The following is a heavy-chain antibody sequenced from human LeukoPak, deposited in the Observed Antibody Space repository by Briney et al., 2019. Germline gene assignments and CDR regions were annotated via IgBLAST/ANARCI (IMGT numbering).Heavy chain of an antibody. CDR2: ISGSGGST. CDR3: ARDAEWLPRDPYFDY. Sequence: GGSLRLSCAASGFTFSSYAMSWVRQAPGKGLEWVTAISGSGGSTYYADSVRGRFTISRDNSKNTLYLQMNSLRAEDTAVYYCARDAEWLPRDPYFDYWGQGTLVTVSS. J-gene: IGHJ4*02. CDR1: GFTFSSYA. V-gene: IGHV3-23*01. D-gene: IGHD6-19*01.